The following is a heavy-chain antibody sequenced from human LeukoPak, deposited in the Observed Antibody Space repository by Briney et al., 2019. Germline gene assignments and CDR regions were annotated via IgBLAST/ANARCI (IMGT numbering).Heavy chain of an antibody. CDR3: AGDGYDSGTDV. J-gene: IGHJ6*02. CDR2: ISSSGSTI. CDR1: GFTFSSYE. Sequence: GGSLRLSCAASGFTFSSYEMNWVRQAPGKGRERVSYISSSGSTIYYADSVKGRFTISRDNAKNSLYLQMNSLRAEDTAVYYCAGDGYDSGTDVWGQGTTVTVSS. V-gene: IGHV3-48*03. D-gene: IGHD3-22*01.